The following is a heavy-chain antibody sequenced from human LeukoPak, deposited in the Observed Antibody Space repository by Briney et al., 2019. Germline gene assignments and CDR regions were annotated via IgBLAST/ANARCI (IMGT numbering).Heavy chain of an antibody. V-gene: IGHV3-9*01. CDR3: VKDRDFWSGMDV. Sequence: GGSLRLSCVASGFSLSGYWMYWVRQVPGKGLEWVSGISWQSRTKKYADSVRGRFTISRDNAQKSLYLQMNSLELEDTALYYCVKDRDFWSGMDVWGQGTMVIVS. CDR1: GFSLSGYW. D-gene: IGHD3-3*01. J-gene: IGHJ6*02. CDR2: ISWQSRTK.